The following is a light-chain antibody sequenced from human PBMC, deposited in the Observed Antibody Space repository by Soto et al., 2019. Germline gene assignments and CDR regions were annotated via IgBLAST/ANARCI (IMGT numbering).Light chain of an antibody. CDR2: EVT. CDR3: SSYTTRSTYV. Sequence: QSLLTHRASLSWSPGQSITISCTVTSSDVGRFNFVSWFQQHPGKAPKLLIYEVTKRPSGVSNRFSGSKSGNTASLTISGLQTGDEADYYCSSYTTRSTYVFGTGTKVTVL. CDR1: SSDVGRFNF. V-gene: IGLV2-14*01. J-gene: IGLJ1*01.